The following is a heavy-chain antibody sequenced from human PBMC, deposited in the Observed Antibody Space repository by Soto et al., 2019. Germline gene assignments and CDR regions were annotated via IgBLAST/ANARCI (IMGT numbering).Heavy chain of an antibody. D-gene: IGHD2-15*01. Sequence: EVQLLESGGGLVQPGGSLRLSCAASGFTFSSYAMSWVRQAPGKGLEWVSAISGSGGSTYYADSVKGRFTISRDNSKNTLYLQMNSLRAEDTAVYYCAKDRDIVVVVAAGLWYWVQGTLVTVSS. J-gene: IGHJ4*02. CDR3: AKDRDIVVVVAAGLWY. V-gene: IGHV3-23*01. CDR1: GFTFSSYA. CDR2: ISGSGGST.